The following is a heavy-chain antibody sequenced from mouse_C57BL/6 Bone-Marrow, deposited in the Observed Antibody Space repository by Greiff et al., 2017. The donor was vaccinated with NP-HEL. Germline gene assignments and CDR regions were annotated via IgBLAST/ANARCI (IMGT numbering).Heavy chain of an antibody. V-gene: IGHV2-5*01. Sequence: VKVVESGPGLVQPSQSLSITCTVSGFSLTSYGVHWVRQSPGKGLEWLGVIWRGGSTDYNAAFMSRLSITKDNSKSQVFFKMNSLQADDTAIYYCAKNEIYDGYYYFDYWGQGTTLTVSS. CDR3: AKNEIYDGYYYFDY. D-gene: IGHD2-3*01. CDR1: GFSLTSYG. CDR2: IWRGGST. J-gene: IGHJ2*01.